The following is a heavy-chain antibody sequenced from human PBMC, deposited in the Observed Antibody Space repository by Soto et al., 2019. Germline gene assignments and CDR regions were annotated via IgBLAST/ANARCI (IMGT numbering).Heavy chain of an antibody. CDR1: GFTFSSYA. CDR2: ISYDGSNK. Sequence: QVQLVESGGGVVQPGRSLRLSCAASGFTFSSYAMHWVRQAPGKGLEWVAVISYDGSNKCYADSVKGRFTISRDNSKNTLYLQMNSLRAEDTAVYYCARGGSGWYKDGMDVWGQGTTVTVSS. CDR3: ARGGSGWYKDGMDV. V-gene: IGHV3-30-3*01. D-gene: IGHD6-19*01. J-gene: IGHJ6*02.